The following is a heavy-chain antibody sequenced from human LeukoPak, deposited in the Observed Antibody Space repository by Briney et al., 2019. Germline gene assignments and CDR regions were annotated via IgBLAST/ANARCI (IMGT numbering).Heavy chain of an antibody. CDR2: ITSDSSTM. CDR3: TTDSGGGRPFDY. CDR1: GFTFSSHS. J-gene: IGHJ4*02. V-gene: IGHV3-48*04. D-gene: IGHD6-6*01. Sequence: GGSLRLSCAASGFTFSSHSMNWVRQAPGQGLEWVSYITSDSSTMFYADSVKGRFTISRDNAKNSLFLQMNSLRAEDTAVYFCTTDSGGGRPFDYWGQGSLVTVSS.